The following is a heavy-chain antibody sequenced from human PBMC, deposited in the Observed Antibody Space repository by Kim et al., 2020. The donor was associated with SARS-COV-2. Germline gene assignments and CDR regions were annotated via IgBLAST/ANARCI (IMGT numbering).Heavy chain of an antibody. V-gene: IGHV3-49*03. D-gene: IGHD6-13*01. CDR3: TSGGIAAAETDYYYGMVV. CDR2: IRSKAYGGTT. CDR1: GFTFGDYA. Sequence: GGSLRLSCTASGFTFGDYAMSWFRQAPGKGLEWVGFIRSKAYGGTTEYAASVKGRFTISRDDSKSIAYLQMNSLKTEDTAVYYCTSGGIAAAETDYYYGMVVWGQGTTVTIS. J-gene: IGHJ6*02.